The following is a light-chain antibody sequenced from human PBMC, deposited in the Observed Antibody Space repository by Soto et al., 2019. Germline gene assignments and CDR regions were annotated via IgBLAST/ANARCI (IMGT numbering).Light chain of an antibody. CDR3: QQYNNWPRT. Sequence: EIVMTQSPATLSVSPGERATLSCRASQSVSSNLAWYQQKPGQAPRLLIYDASARATGIPARFSGSGSGTEFTLTISSLQSEAFAVYYCQQYNNWPRTFGQGTKVEIK. V-gene: IGKV3-15*01. CDR1: QSVSSN. CDR2: DAS. J-gene: IGKJ1*01.